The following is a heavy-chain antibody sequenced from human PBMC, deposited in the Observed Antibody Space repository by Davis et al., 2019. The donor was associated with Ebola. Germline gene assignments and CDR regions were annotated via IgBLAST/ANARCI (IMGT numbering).Heavy chain of an antibody. D-gene: IGHD2-2*01. Sequence: MPSETLSLTCTVSGGSISSSSYYWGWIRQPPGKGLEWIGSIYYSGSTYYNPSLKSRVTISVDTSKNQFSLKLSSVTAADTAVYYCARQRVEYQLLFRYYYGMDVWGQGTTVTVSS. V-gene: IGHV4-39*01. CDR2: IYYSGST. CDR3: ARQRVEYQLLFRYYYGMDV. CDR1: GGSISSSSYY. J-gene: IGHJ6*02.